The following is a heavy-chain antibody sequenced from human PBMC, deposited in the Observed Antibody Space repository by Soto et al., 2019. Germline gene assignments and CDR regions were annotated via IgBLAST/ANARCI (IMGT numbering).Heavy chain of an antibody. D-gene: IGHD6-13*01. CDR1: GFTFSSYA. J-gene: IGHJ1*01. Sequence: GGSLRLSCAASGFTFSSYAMSWVRQAPGKGLEWVSAISGSGGSTYYADSVKGRFTISKDNSKNTLYLQMNSLRAEDTAVYCCAKPDRKSRAAAGSVFQHWGQGTLVTVSS. CDR2: ISGSGGST. CDR3: AKPDRKSRAAAGSVFQH. V-gene: IGHV3-23*01.